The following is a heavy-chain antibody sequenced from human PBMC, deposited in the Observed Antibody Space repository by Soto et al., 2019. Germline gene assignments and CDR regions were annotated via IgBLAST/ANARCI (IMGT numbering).Heavy chain of an antibody. V-gene: IGHV3-74*01. D-gene: IGHD6-19*01. CDR1: GFTFSSYW. CDR3: ARGSWYSSGHAFDY. Sequence: GGSLRLSCVASGFTFSSYWMHWVRQAPGKGLVWVSRINSDGSSTSYADSVKGRFTISRDNAKNTLYLQMNSLRAEDTAVYYCARGSWYSSGHAFDYRGQGTLVTVSS. CDR2: INSDGSST. J-gene: IGHJ4*02.